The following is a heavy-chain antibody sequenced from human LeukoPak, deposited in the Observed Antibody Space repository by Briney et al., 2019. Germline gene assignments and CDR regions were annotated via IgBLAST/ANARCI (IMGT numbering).Heavy chain of an antibody. CDR2: ISSSSSYI. CDR3: AREGYSSSWPGFDY. J-gene: IGHJ4*02. Sequence: GGSLRLSCAASGFTFSSYSMNWVRQAPGKGLEWVSSISSSSSYIYYADSVKGRFTISRDNAKNSLYLQMNSLRAEDTAMYYCAREGYSSSWPGFDYWGQGTLVTVSS. V-gene: IGHV3-21*01. CDR1: GFTFSSYS. D-gene: IGHD6-13*01.